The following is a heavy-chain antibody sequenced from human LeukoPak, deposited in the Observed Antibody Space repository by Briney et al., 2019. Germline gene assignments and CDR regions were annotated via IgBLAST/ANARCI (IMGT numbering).Heavy chain of an antibody. Sequence: GALRISCDAAAFPFKSYGMDWVRQAPGKGLEGVAVISYDDNNKYYAYSVKGRFTISRVNSKNTLYLQMNSLRAEDTAVYYCAKDRHPARTDGYYFDYWGQGTLVTVSS. CDR2: ISYDDNNK. D-gene: IGHD1-14*01. CDR1: AFPFKSYG. J-gene: IGHJ4*02. V-gene: IGHV3-30*18. CDR3: AKDRHPARTDGYYFDY.